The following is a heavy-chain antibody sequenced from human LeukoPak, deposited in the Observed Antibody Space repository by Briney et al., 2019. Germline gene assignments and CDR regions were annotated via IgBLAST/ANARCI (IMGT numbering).Heavy chain of an antibody. V-gene: IGHV1-2*02. CDR2: INPNSGGT. D-gene: IGHD7-27*01. J-gene: IGHJ6*02. CDR1: GYTFTGYY. Sequence: EASVKVSCKASGYTFTGYYMHWVRQAPGQGLEWMGWINPNSGGTNYAQKFQGRVTMTRDTSISTAYMELSRLRAEDTAVYYCARAPNWGFGLDVWGQGTTVTVSS. CDR3: ARAPNWGFGLDV.